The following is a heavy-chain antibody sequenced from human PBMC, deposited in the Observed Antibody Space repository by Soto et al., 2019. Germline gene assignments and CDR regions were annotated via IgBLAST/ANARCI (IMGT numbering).Heavy chain of an antibody. V-gene: IGHV4-30-4*01. Sequence: QVQLQESGPGLVKPSETLSLTCTVSGGSISGGVYYWSWIRQPPGKGLEWIGYIYASGSTYYNPSLKSRATISGDPSNNQFSRRLTSVTAADSAVYYCAREVIPLTTDWYFDLWGRGTLVTVSP. CDR1: GGSISGGVYY. CDR2: IYASGST. J-gene: IGHJ2*01. CDR3: AREVIPLTTDWYFDL.